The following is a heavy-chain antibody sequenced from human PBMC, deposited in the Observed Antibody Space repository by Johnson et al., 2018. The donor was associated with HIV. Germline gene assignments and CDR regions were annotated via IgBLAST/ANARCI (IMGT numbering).Heavy chain of an antibody. Sequence: QMLLVESVGGVVQPGRSLRLSCAASGFSFSDYFVSWIRQAPGKGLEWVSYISRGGSSASVIYYADSVKGRFTISRENAKNTLYLQMNSLRAEDTAVYYCAKGKVVVAAHDAFDIWGQGTMVTVSS. J-gene: IGHJ3*02. CDR3: AKGKVVVAAHDAFDI. CDR2: ISRGGSSASVI. V-gene: IGHV3-11*04. D-gene: IGHD2-15*01. CDR1: GFSFSDYF.